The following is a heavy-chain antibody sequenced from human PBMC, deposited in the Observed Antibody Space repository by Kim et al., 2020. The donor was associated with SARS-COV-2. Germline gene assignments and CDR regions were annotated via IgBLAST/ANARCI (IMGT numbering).Heavy chain of an antibody. CDR2: ISSSGDTM. CDR3: ARLDTVMVVPDY. D-gene: IGHD5-18*01. CDR1: GFSFSSYE. V-gene: IGHV3-48*03. Sequence: VGSLRLSCAASGFSFSSYEMNWVRQAPGKGLEWVSNISSSGDTMYYADSVKGRFTISRDNAKNSLYLQMNSLRAEDTAVYYCARLDTVMVVPDYWGQGTLVTVSS. J-gene: IGHJ4*02.